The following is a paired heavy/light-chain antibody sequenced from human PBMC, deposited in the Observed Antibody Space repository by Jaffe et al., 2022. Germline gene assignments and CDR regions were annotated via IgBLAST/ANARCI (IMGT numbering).Heavy chain of an antibody. CDR3: AKDLIAARDYYYYYMDV. Sequence: QVQLVESGGGVVQPGRSLRLSCAASGFTFSSYGMHWVRQAPGKGLEWVAVISYDGSNKYYADSVKGRFTISRDNSKNTLYLQMNSLRAEDTAVYYCAKDLIAARDYYYYYMDVWGKGTTVTVSS. J-gene: IGHJ6*03. V-gene: IGHV3-30*18. CDR1: GFTFSSYG. CDR2: ISYDGSNK. D-gene: IGHD6-6*01.
Light chain of an antibody. J-gene: IGLJ2*01. CDR2: LNSDGSH. CDR1: SGHSSYA. CDR3: QTWGTGIRVV. Sequence: QLVLTQSPSASASLGASVKLTCTLSSGHSSYAIAWHQQQPEKGPRYLMKLNSDGSHSKGDGIPDRFSGSSSGAERYLTISSLQSEDEADYYCQTWGTGIRVVFGGGTKLTVL. V-gene: IGLV4-69*01.